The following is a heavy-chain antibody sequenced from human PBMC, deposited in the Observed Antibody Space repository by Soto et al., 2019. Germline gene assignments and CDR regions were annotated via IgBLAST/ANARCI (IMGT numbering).Heavy chain of an antibody. D-gene: IGHD2-2*01. CDR1: GFTFSDYY. Sequence: QVQLVESGGGLVKPGGSLRLSCAASGFTFSDYYMSWIRQAPGKGLEWVSYISSSGSTIYYADSVKGRFTISRDNAKNSLDLQMNSLRAEDTAVYYCAREEVRCSSTSCYPYYYYGMDVWGQGTTVTVSS. V-gene: IGHV3-11*01. CDR2: ISSSGSTI. J-gene: IGHJ6*02. CDR3: AREEVRCSSTSCYPYYYYGMDV.